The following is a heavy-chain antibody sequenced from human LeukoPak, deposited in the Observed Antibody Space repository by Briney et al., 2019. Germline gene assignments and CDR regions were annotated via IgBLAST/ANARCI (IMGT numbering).Heavy chain of an antibody. J-gene: IGHJ4*02. CDR2: ISSSSSTI. CDR1: GFTFSSYS. D-gene: IGHD1-26*01. CDR3: ARDRWELPTAFDY. V-gene: IGHV3-48*01. Sequence: GGSLRLSCAASGFTFSSYSMNWVRQAPGKGLEWVSYISSSSSTIYYADSVKGRFTISRDNAKNSLYLQMNSLRAEDTAVYYCARDRWELPTAFDYWGQGTLVTVSS.